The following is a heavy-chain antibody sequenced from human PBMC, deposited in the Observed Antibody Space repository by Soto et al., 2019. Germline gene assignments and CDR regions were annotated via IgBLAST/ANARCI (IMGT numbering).Heavy chain of an antibody. CDR3: AREGGSSDSRWKNAFDI. J-gene: IGHJ3*02. D-gene: IGHD6-13*01. CDR2: IYYRSQWRPQWLD. Sequence: QVQLKESGPGLVKPSQTLSVTCDICGDTVVSYYAAWNWIMPSPSGGLEWLGRIYYRSQWRPQWLDDYADSMTSRKSITSDTAKNLFSLHLYSVSPGDTAVYYCAREGGSSDSRWKNAFDIWGQGTMITVS. CDR1: GDTVVSYYAA. V-gene: IGHV6-1*01.